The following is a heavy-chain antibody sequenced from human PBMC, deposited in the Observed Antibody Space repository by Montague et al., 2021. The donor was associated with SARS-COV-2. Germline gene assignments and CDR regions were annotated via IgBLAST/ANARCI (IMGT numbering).Heavy chain of an antibody. CDR3: ARWRPSSSWLYYYYYGMDV. V-gene: IGHV4-34*01. CDR1: PGTGWLY. Sequence: SETLSLTCPVSCPGTGWLYSGRIGRAQVRSPDTKRESKQSCGTNYKPSLKSRVTISVDTSKNQFSLKLSSVTAADTAVYYCARWRPSSSWLYYYYYGMDVWGQGTTVTVSS. J-gene: IGHJ6*02. CDR2: SKQSCGT. D-gene: IGHD6-13*01.